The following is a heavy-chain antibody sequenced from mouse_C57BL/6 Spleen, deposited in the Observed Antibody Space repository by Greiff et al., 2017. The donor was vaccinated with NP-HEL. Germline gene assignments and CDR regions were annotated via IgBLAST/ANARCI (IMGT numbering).Heavy chain of an antibody. Sequence: QVQLQQSGAELARPGASVKLSCKASGYTFTSYGISWVKQRTGQGLEWIGEIYPRSGNTYYNEKFKGKATLTADKSSSTAYMELRSLTSEDSAVYFCARRGELRGDYYAMDYWGQGTSVTVSS. CDR3: ARRGELRGDYYAMDY. CDR2: IYPRSGNT. D-gene: IGHD1-1*01. V-gene: IGHV1-81*01. J-gene: IGHJ4*01. CDR1: GYTFTSYG.